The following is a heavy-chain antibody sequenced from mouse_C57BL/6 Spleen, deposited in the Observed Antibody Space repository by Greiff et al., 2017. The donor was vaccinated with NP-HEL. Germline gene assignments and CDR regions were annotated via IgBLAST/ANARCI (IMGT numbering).Heavy chain of an antibody. V-gene: IGHV5-9*01. CDR3: ARPYGNYVYWYFDV. D-gene: IGHD2-1*01. J-gene: IGHJ1*03. CDR2: ISGGGGNT. CDR1: GFTFSSYT. Sequence: EVKLVESGGGLVKPGGSLKLSCAASGFTFSSYTMSWVRQTPEKRLEWVATISGGGGNTYYPDSVKGRFTISRDNAKNTLYLQMSSLRSEDTALYYCARPYGNYVYWYFDVWGTGTTVTVSS.